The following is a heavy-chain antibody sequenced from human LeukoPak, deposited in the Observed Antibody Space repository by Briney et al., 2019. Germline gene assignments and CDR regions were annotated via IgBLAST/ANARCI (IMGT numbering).Heavy chain of an antibody. J-gene: IGHJ5*02. CDR1: GGSISSGGYY. Sequence: PSETLSLTCAVSGGSISSGGYYWSWIRQHPGKGLEWIGYIYYSGSTYYNPSLKSRDTISVDTSKNQFSLKLSSVTTADTAVYYCARGTPITIFGVVIPYWFDPWGQGTLVTVSS. CDR2: IYYSGST. CDR3: ARGTPITIFGVVIPYWFDP. V-gene: IGHV4-31*11. D-gene: IGHD3-3*01.